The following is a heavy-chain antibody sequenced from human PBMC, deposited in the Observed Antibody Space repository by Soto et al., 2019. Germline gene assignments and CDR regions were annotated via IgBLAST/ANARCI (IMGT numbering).Heavy chain of an antibody. D-gene: IGHD3-10*01. J-gene: IGHJ5*02. CDR2: ISAYNGNT. V-gene: IGHV1-18*04. CDR3: ARDRDYYGSGTNWFDP. CDR1: GYTFTSYG. Sequence: QVQPVQSGAEVKKPGASVKVSCKASGYTFTSYGISWVRQAPGQGLEWMGWISAYNGNTNYAQKLQGRVTMTTDTSTSTAYMELRSLRSDDTAVYYCARDRDYYGSGTNWFDPWGQGTLVTVSS.